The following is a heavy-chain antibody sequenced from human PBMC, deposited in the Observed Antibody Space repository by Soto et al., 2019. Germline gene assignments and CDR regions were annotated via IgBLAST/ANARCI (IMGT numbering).Heavy chain of an antibody. CDR2: IYYSGST. D-gene: IGHD4-17*01. CDR3: ARPRGYGDYDY. J-gene: IGHJ4*02. V-gene: IGHV4-59*08. CDR1: GCAISGYD. Sequence: PSETLSLTCTVSGCAISGYDGSWIRQPPGKGLEWIGYIYYSGSTNYNPSLKSRVTISVDTSKNQFSLKLSSVTAADTAVYYCARPRGYGDYDYWGQGTLVTVSS.